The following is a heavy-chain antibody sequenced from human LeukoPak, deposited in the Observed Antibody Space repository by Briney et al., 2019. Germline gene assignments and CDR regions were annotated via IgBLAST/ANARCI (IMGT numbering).Heavy chain of an antibody. CDR2: VSGSGSST. CDR3: AKMNVLTGSYTPNFDF. V-gene: IGHV3-23*01. CDR1: GFTFSSYA. Sequence: PGGSLRLSCAASGFTFSSYAMSWVRQAPRKGLEWVSVVSGSGSSTDYADSVKGRFTISRDNSKNTLYLQMSSLSAEDTAVYYCAKMNVLTGSYTPNFDFWGQGTLVTVSS. D-gene: IGHD3-9*01. J-gene: IGHJ4*02.